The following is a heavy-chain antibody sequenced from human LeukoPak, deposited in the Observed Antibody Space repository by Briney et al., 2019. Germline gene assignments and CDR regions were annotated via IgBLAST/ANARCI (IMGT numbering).Heavy chain of an antibody. V-gene: IGHV3-64*01. CDR2: ISSNGGST. Sequence: GGSLRLSCAASGFTFSSYAMHWVRQAPGKGLEYVSAISSNGGSTYYANSVKGRFTISRDNSKNTLYLQMGSLRAEDMAVYYCARDSGGFGEFDYWGQGTLVTVSS. J-gene: IGHJ4*02. CDR1: GFTFSSYA. CDR3: ARDSGGFGEFDY. D-gene: IGHD3-10*01.